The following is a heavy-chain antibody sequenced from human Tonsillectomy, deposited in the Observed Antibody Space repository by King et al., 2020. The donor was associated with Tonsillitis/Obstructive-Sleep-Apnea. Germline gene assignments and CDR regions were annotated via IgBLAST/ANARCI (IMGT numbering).Heavy chain of an antibody. CDR3: ARGAYCSSPSCRGGAFDS. V-gene: IGHV4-61*01. Sequence: QLQESGPGLVKPSETLSLTCTVSGASVSSGTYYWSWIRQPPEKGLEWIGYIYYSGNTNYNPSLKSRVTMSVDTSKNQFSLKLTSVTAADTAVYYCARGAYCSSPSCRGGAFDSWGQGTLVTVSS. CDR2: IYYSGNT. J-gene: IGHJ4*02. D-gene: IGHD2-2*01. CDR1: GASVSSGTYY.